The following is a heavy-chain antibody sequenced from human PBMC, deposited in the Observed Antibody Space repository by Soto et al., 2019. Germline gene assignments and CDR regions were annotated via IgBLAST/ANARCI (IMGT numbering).Heavy chain of an antibody. CDR2: IKSKTDGGTT. Sequence: PGGSLGLSCAASGFSFSNAWMNWVRQAPGKGLEWVGRIKSKTDGGTTDYAAPVKGRFTISRDDSKNTLYLQMNSLKTEDTAVYYCFTVAQYYYYYGMDVWGQGTTVTVSS. J-gene: IGHJ6*02. V-gene: IGHV3-15*07. CDR3: FTVAQYYYYYGMDV. CDR1: GFSFSNAW.